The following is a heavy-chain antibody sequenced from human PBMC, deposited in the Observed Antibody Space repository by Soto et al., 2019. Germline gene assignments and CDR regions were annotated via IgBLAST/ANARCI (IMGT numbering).Heavy chain of an antibody. J-gene: IGHJ4*02. D-gene: IGHD3-22*01. CDR3: ARDGGGNRGYYRGVCDY. V-gene: IGHV1-46*01. CDR1: GYTFTSYY. Sequence: QVQLVQSGAEVKKPGASVKVSCKASGYTFTSYYMHWVRQAPGQGLEWMGIINPSGGSTSYAQKFPGRVTMTRDTSTSTVYMELSSLRSEDTAVYYCARDGGGNRGYYRGVCDYWGQGTLVTVSS. CDR2: INPSGGST.